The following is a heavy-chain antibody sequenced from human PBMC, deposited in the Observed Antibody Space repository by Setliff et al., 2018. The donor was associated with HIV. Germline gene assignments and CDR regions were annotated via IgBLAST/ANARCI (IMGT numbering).Heavy chain of an antibody. Sequence: SCKASGYSFTTYFMHWVRQAPGKGLEWVANIKKDGSEKSYVDSVKGRFTISRDNAKNSLYLQMNSLRAEDTAVYYCARDAALLDAVRLVGIAVPGGDRWGQGTLVTVSS. CDR2: IKKDGSEK. V-gene: IGHV3-7*05. D-gene: IGHD6-19*01. CDR3: ARDAALLDAVRLVGIAVPGGDR. J-gene: IGHJ5*02. CDR1: GYSFTTYF.